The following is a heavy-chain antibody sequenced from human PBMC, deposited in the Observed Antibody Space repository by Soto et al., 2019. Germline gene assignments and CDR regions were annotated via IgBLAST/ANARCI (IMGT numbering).Heavy chain of an antibody. D-gene: IGHD2-21*02. CDR1: GASIRRNDC. V-gene: IGHV4-4*02. J-gene: IGHJ4*02. Sequence: QVQLQESGPGLVTPSETLSLTCTVSGASIRRNDCWTWVRQTTCNGLAWIGEVSPSGSYNYTPAFKSRLTISIDKSKNQFSLDLKSVTAADTAVYYCARGHKTPSCHTTMIIVVTLGYWGQGAGVAVSS. CDR3: ARGHKTPSCHTTMIIVVTLGY. CDR2: VSPSGSY.